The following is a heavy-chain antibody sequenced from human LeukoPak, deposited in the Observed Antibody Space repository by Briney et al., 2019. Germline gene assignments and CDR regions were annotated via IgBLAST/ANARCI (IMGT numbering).Heavy chain of an antibody. J-gene: IGHJ3*02. V-gene: IGHV4-59*08. CDR1: GGPITNYS. CDR3: ARHPPTYAFDI. CDR2: IYSSGDS. Sequence: NPSETLSLTCTVSGGPITNYSWTWIRQPPGTGLEYIGYIYSSGDSIYNPSLESRVTISIDTSKKQFSLKLSSVTAADTAVYYCARHPPTYAFDIWGQGTMVTVSS.